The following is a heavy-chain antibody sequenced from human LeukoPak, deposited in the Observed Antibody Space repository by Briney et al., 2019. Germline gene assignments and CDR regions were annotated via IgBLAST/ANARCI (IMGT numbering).Heavy chain of an antibody. CDR3: AKNLGRGNGSGSYLGPYYFDY. Sequence: GGSLTLSCAASGFTFSSYGMHWVRQAPGKGLEWVAVISYDGSNKYYADSVKGRFTISRDNSKNTLYLQMNSLRAEDTAVYYCAKNLGRGNGSGSYLGPYYFDYWGQGTLVTVSS. CDR1: GFTFSSYG. J-gene: IGHJ4*02. D-gene: IGHD3-10*01. CDR2: ISYDGSNK. V-gene: IGHV3-30*18.